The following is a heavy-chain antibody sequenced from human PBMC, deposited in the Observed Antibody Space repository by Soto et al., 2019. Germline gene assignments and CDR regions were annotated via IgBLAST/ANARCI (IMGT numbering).Heavy chain of an antibody. CDR3: ARVHWVMSQMWFAP. D-gene: IGHD3-16*01. CDR1: GGSISSYY. J-gene: IGHJ5*02. Sequence: PSETLSLTCTVSGGSISSYYWSWIRQPPGKGLEWIGYIYYSGSTNYNPSLKSRVTISVDTSKNQFSLKLSSVTAADTAVYYCARVHWVMSQMWFAPWGQGTLVTVSS. V-gene: IGHV4-59*01. CDR2: IYYSGST.